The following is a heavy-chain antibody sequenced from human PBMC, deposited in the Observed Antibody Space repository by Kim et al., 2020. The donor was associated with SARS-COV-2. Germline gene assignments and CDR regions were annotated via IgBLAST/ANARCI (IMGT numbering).Heavy chain of an antibody. Sequence: GGSLRLSCAASGFTFSSYAMSWVRQAPGKGLEWVSAISGSGGSTYYADSVKGRFTISRDNSKNTLYLQMNSLRAEDTAVYYCAKDGAGDEQWLGHYYYYGMDVWGQGTTVTVSS. D-gene: IGHD6-19*01. CDR3: AKDGAGDEQWLGHYYYYGMDV. CDR1: GFTFSSYA. V-gene: IGHV3-23*01. CDR2: ISGSGGST. J-gene: IGHJ6*02.